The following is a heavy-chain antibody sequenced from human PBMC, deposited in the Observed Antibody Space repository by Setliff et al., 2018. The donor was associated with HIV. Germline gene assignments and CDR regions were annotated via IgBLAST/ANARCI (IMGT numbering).Heavy chain of an antibody. CDR1: NNSIRSSY. J-gene: IGHJ4*03. V-gene: IGHV4-4*07. D-gene: IGHD2-2*01. CDR3: TRDRYANGWLYFDY. Sequence: SETLSLTCTVSNNSIRSSYWSWIRQPVGKGLEWIGRIHTLGGTKYNSSLESRVTMSLDTSRNQFSLKLNSVTAADSAVYFCTRDRYANGWLYFDYLVPETLLVTVSS. CDR2: IHTLGGT.